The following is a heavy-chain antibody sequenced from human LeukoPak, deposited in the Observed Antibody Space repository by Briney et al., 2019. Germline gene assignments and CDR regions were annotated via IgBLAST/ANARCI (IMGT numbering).Heavy chain of an antibody. D-gene: IGHD2-2*02. Sequence: GASVKVSCKTSGYTFTTYGISWVRQAPGQGLEWMGWISAYNGNTNYAQKLQGRVTMTTDTSTSTAYMELRSLRSDDTAVYYCARANIVVVPAAIGDWFDPWGQGTLVTVSS. CDR1: GYTFTTYG. J-gene: IGHJ5*02. CDR2: ISAYNGNT. V-gene: IGHV1-18*01. CDR3: ARANIVVVPAAIGDWFDP.